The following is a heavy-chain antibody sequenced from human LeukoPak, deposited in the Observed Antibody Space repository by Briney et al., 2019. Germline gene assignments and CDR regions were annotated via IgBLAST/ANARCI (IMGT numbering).Heavy chain of an antibody. CDR2: ISSSSSYT. CDR1: GFTFSDYY. J-gene: IGHJ4*02. D-gene: IGHD2-2*01. V-gene: IGHV3-11*06. Sequence: PGGSLRLSCAASGFTFSDYYMSWIRQAPGKGLEWVSYISSSSSYTNYADSVKGRFTISRDNAKNSLYLQMNSLRAEDTAVYYCARIRTPSHCSSTSCYGWAFDYWGQGTLVTVSS. CDR3: ARIRTPSHCSSTSCYGWAFDY.